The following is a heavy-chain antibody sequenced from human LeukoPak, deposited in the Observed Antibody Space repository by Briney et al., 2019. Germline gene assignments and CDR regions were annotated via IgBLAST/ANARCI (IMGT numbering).Heavy chain of an antibody. V-gene: IGHV4-59*01. J-gene: IGHJ6*03. Sequence: PSETLSLTCTVSGGSISSYYWSWIRQPPGKGLEWTGYIYYSGSTNYNPSLKSRVTISVDTSKNQFSLKLSSVTAADTAVYYCARSRPRDTVTYSMYYYYYYMDVWGKGTTVTISS. CDR2: IYYSGST. CDR3: ARSRPRDTVTYSMYYYYYYMDV. D-gene: IGHD4-17*01. CDR1: GGSISSYY.